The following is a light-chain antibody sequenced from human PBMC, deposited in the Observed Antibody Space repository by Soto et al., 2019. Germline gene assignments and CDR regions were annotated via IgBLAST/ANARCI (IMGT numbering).Light chain of an antibody. CDR1: SGHSNNA. CDR2: VNSDGSH. J-gene: IGLJ2*01. Sequence: QPVLTQSPSASASLGASVKLTCTLSSGHSNNAIAWHQQQPEKGPRYLMKVNSDGSHSKGDGIPDRFSGSSSGAERYLTISSLQSEDEADYYCQTYDAGIQVFGGGTKLTVL. V-gene: IGLV4-69*01. CDR3: QTYDAGIQV.